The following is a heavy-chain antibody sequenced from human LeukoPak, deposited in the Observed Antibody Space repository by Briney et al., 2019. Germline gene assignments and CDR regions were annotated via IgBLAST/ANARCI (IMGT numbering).Heavy chain of an antibody. D-gene: IGHD4-17*01. V-gene: IGHV3-23*01. Sequence: GGSLRLSCAASEFDSSSHAMTWVRQAPGKGLEWVSAFSISGSKTYYADSVKGRFTISRDNSKNTLYLQMNSLRAEDTAVYYCANEIRPNDYWGQGTQVTVSS. J-gene: IGHJ4*02. CDR1: EFDSSSHA. CDR3: ANEIRPNDY. CDR2: FSISGSKT.